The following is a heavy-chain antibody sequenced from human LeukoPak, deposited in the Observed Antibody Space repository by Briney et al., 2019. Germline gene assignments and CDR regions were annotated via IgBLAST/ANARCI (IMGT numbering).Heavy chain of an antibody. J-gene: IGHJ4*02. V-gene: IGHV4-34*01. D-gene: IGHD3-3*01. CDR2: INHSGST. Sequence: PSETLSLTCAVYGGSFSGYYWSWIRQPPGKGLEWIGEINHSGSTNYNPSLKSRVTISVDTSKNQFSLKLSSVTAADTAVYYCASAEWSVIDYWGQGTLVTVSS. CDR3: ASAEWSVIDY. CDR1: GGSFSGYY.